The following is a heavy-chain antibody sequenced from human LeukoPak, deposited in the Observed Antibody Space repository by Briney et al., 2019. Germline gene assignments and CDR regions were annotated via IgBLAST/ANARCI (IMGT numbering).Heavy chain of an antibody. Sequence: ASVKVSCKASGGTFSSYAISWVRQAPGQGLEWMGRIIPILGIANYAQKFQGRVTITADKSTSTAYMELSSLRSEDTAVYYCARDAPGIAAAGTSAFDIWGQGTMVTVSS. CDR1: GGTFSSYA. D-gene: IGHD6-13*01. CDR3: ARDAPGIAAAGTSAFDI. J-gene: IGHJ3*02. V-gene: IGHV1-69*04. CDR2: IIPILGIA.